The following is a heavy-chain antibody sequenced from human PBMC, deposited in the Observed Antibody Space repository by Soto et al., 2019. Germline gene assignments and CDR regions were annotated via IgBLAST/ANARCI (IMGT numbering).Heavy chain of an antibody. CDR3: TTLGPS. CDR2: VKTKPDGETT. Sequence: EVRLVESGGGLVNPGGSLRLSFAASGFTFSDAWMNWVRQVPGKGLEWVGHVKTKPDGETTDYAAFVKGRFSISRDDSTNTLYLQMTSLETDDTAMYYCTTLGPSWGQGNLVTVSS. CDR1: GFTFSDAW. J-gene: IGHJ5*02. V-gene: IGHV3-15*07.